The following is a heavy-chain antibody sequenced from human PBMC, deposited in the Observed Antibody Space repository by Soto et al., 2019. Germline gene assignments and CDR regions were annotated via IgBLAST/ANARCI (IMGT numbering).Heavy chain of an antibody. D-gene: IGHD6-19*01. CDR1: GGTFSNYA. V-gene: IGHV1-69*05. CDR3: ARGGYSSGLFDP. Sequence: SVKVSCKASGGTFSNYAISWVRQAPGQGLEWMGGIIPIFGTTNYAQKLQGRVTMTTDTSTSTAYMELRSLRSDDTAVYYCARGGYSSGLFDPWGQGTLVTVSS. CDR2: IIPIFGTT. J-gene: IGHJ5*02.